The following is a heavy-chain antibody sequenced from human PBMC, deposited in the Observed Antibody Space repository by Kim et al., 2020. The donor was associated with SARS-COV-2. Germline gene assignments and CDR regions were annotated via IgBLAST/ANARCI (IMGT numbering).Heavy chain of an antibody. J-gene: IGHJ3*02. Sequence: ASVKVSCKASEYTFSSYAIDWVRQAPGQGLEWMGWINTNTGSPRYALGFAGRFVFSLDTSVSTVYLQVSGLRPEDTAVYYCARERIAVAGTGDAFDIWGQ. V-gene: IGHV7-4-1*02. CDR3: ARERIAVAGTGDAFDI. D-gene: IGHD6-19*01. CDR1: EYTFSSYA. CDR2: INTNTGSP.